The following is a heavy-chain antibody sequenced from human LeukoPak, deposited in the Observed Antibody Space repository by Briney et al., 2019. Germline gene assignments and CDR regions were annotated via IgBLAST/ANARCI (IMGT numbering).Heavy chain of an antibody. CDR3: ARDGRRRFYYDGSAYRFDS. Sequence: GASVKVSCKSAGNSFTNNGFSWVRQAPGQGPEWMGWISAYNGHANYAQKFQGRVAMTTDTSTSTAYMELMSLRSDDTAVYYCARDGRRRFYYDGSAYRFDSWGRGTLVTVSS. V-gene: IGHV1-18*04. D-gene: IGHD3-22*01. CDR2: ISAYNGHA. J-gene: IGHJ4*02. CDR1: GNSFTNNG.